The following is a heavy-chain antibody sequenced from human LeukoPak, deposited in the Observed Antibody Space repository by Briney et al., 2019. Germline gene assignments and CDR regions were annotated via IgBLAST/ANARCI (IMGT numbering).Heavy chain of an antibody. V-gene: IGHV4-38-2*02. Sequence: PSETLSLTCTVSGYSISSGYYWGWIRQPPGQGLEWIGSIYHSGSTYYNPSLKSRVTISVDTSKNQFSLKLSSVTAADTAVYYCAREYSYGYYYYYMDVWGKGTTVTVSS. D-gene: IGHD5-18*01. CDR3: AREYSYGYYYYYMDV. J-gene: IGHJ6*03. CDR2: IYHSGST. CDR1: GYSISSGYY.